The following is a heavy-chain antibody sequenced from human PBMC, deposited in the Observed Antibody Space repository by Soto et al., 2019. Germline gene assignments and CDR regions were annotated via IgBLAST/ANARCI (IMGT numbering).Heavy chain of an antibody. Sequence: QVQLVESGGGVVQPGRSLRLSCAASGFTFSSYGMHWVRQAPGKGLEWVAVIWYDGSNKYYADSVKGRFTISRDNSKNTLYLQMNSLRAEDTAVYYCARARGYNWNPGAFDIWGQGTMVTVSS. V-gene: IGHV3-33*01. D-gene: IGHD1-1*01. CDR1: GFTFSSYG. CDR3: ARARGYNWNPGAFDI. CDR2: IWYDGSNK. J-gene: IGHJ3*02.